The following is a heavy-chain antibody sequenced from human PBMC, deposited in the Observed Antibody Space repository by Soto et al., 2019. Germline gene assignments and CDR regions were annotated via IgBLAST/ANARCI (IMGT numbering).Heavy chain of an antibody. CDR3: AKDRWGDSGGWSTGHYFEY. CDR2: ISGSGGRT. V-gene: IGHV3-23*01. D-gene: IGHD6-19*01. CDR1: GFTFSSYA. J-gene: IGHJ4*02. Sequence: EVQLLESGGGLLQPGGSLRLSCAASGFTFSSYAMSWVRQAPGKGLEWVSSISGSGGRTYYADSVKGRFTISRDKSKNMLNLQMNRPRGADTAVYYCAKDRWGDSGGWSTGHYFEYWGQGTLVTVSS.